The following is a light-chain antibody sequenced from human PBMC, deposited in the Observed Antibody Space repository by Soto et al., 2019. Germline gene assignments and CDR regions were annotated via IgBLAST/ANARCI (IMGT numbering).Light chain of an antibody. V-gene: IGLV2-8*01. Sequence: QSVLTQPPSVSGAPGQRVTISCTGTSSDVGGYKYVSWYQQHPGKAPKLMIFEVNKRPSGVPDRFSGSKSGNTASLTVSGLQAEDEADYYCSSYAGINNLGVFGTGTKVTVL. CDR2: EVN. J-gene: IGLJ1*01. CDR1: SSDVGGYKY. CDR3: SSYAGINNLGV.